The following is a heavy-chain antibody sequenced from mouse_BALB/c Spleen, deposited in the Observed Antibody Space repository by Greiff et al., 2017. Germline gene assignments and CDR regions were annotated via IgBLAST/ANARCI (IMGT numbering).Heavy chain of an antibody. CDR1: GFTFSSYG. Sequence: EVKLMESGGGLVQPGGSLKLSCAASGFTFSSYGMSWVRQTPDKRLELVATINSNGGSTYYPDSVKGRFTISRDNAKNTLYLQMSSLKSEDTAMYYCASFYYGSPLDYWGQGTTLTVSS. D-gene: IGHD2-1*01. J-gene: IGHJ2*01. V-gene: IGHV5-6-3*01. CDR2: INSNGGST. CDR3: ASFYYGSPLDY.